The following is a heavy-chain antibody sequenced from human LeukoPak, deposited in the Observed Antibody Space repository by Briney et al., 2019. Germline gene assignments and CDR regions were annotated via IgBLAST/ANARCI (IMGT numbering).Heavy chain of an antibody. D-gene: IGHD1-26*01. CDR1: GYFFTSYG. Sequence: GASVKVSCKASGYFFTSYGISWVRQAPGQGLEWMGWISTYDANTKYAQKVQGRVTMTTDTSTSTAYMELSRLRSDDTAVYYCALLYSGSYYSSLYYFDYWGQGTLVTVSS. CDR2: ISTYDANT. CDR3: ALLYSGSYYSSLYYFDY. V-gene: IGHV1-18*01. J-gene: IGHJ4*02.